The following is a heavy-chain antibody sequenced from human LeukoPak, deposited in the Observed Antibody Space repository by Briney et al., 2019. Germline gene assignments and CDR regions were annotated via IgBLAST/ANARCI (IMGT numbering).Heavy chain of an antibody. CDR1: GCSFTSYW. CDR2: IDPSDSYT. D-gene: IGHD6-19*01. CDR3: ARDTVAGAFS. J-gene: IGHJ4*02. Sequence: AESLKISCKGSGCSFTSYWISWVRQMPGKVLEWMGRIDPSDSYTNYSPSFQGHVTISADKSISTAYLQWSSLKASDTAMYYCARDTVAGAFSWGQGTLVTVSS. V-gene: IGHV5-10-1*01.